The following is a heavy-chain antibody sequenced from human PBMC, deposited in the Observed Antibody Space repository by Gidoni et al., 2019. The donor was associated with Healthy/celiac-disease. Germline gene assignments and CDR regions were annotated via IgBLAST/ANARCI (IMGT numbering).Heavy chain of an antibody. V-gene: IGHV3-21*01. CDR1: GFTFSSYS. CDR3: ARSIAAATHPHL. CDR2: ISSSSSYI. Sequence: EVQLVESGGGLVKPGGSLRLSCAASGFTFSSYSMNWVRQAPGKGLEWVSSISSSSSYIYYADSVKGRFTISRDNAKNSLYLQMNSLRAEDTAVYYCARSIAAATHPHLWGQGTLVTVSS. D-gene: IGHD6-13*01. J-gene: IGHJ5*02.